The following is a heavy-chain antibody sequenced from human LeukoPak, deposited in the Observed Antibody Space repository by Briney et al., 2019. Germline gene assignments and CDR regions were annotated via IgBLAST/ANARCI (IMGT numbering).Heavy chain of an antibody. CDR3: ARHGDNDLGDSSGYIDY. V-gene: IGHV4-61*02. D-gene: IGHD3-22*01. CDR2: IYTSGST. J-gene: IGHJ4*02. Sequence: SETLSLTCTVSGGSISSGSYYWSWIRQPAGKGLEWIGRIYTSGSTNYNPSLKSRVTISVDTSKNQFSLKLSSVTAADTAVYYCARHGDNDLGDSSGYIDYWGQGTLVTVSS. CDR1: GGSISSGSYY.